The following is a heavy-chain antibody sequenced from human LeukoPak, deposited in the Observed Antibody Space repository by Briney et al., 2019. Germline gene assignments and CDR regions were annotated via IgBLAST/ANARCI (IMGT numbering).Heavy chain of an antibody. Sequence: PSETLSLTCTVSGGSISSYYWSWIRQPAGKGLEWIGRIYTSGSTNYNPSLTSRVTMSVDTSKNQFSLKLSSVTAADTAVYYCARDVSVRSITMIVVGAFDIWGQGTMVTVSS. J-gene: IGHJ3*02. V-gene: IGHV4-4*07. CDR1: GGSISSYY. D-gene: IGHD3-22*01. CDR2: IYTSGST. CDR3: ARDVSVRSITMIVVGAFDI.